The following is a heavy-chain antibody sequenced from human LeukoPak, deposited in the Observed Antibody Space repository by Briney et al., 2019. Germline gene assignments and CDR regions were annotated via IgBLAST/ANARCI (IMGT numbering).Heavy chain of an antibody. CDR2: ISSSGSTI. V-gene: IGHV3-48*03. CDR1: GFTFSSYN. D-gene: IGHD2-15*01. Sequence: GGSLRLSCAASGFTFSSYNMNWVRQAPGKGLEWVSYISSSGSTIYYADSVKGRFTISRDNAKNSLYLQMNSLRAEDAAVYYCARAPVTSCSGVLCYPFDYWGQGTLVTVSS. CDR3: ARAPVTSCSGVLCYPFDY. J-gene: IGHJ4*02.